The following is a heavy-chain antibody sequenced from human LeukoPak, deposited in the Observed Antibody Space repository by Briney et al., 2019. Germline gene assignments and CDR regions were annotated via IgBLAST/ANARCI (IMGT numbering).Heavy chain of an antibody. Sequence: SETLSLTCTVSGGSISSYYWSWIRQPPGKGLEWIGYIYYSGSTNYNPSLKSRVTISADTSKNQFSLKLSSVTAADTAVYYCARVRGYYYDSSGYYDYWGQGTLVTVSS. D-gene: IGHD3-22*01. V-gene: IGHV4-59*01. CDR2: IYYSGST. CDR3: ARVRGYYYDSSGYYDY. J-gene: IGHJ4*02. CDR1: GGSISSYY.